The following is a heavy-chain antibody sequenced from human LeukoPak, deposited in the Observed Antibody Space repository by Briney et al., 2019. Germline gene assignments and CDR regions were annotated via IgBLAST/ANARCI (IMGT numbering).Heavy chain of an antibody. D-gene: IGHD3-22*01. Sequence: ASVKVSCKASGGTFSSYAIRWVRQAPGQGLEWMGGIIPIFGTANYAQKFQGRVTITTDESTSTAYMELSSLRSEDTAVYYCARDRYYDSSGGEDYFNYWGQGTLVTVSS. CDR3: ARDRYYDSSGGEDYFNY. V-gene: IGHV1-69*05. CDR2: IIPIFGTA. J-gene: IGHJ4*02. CDR1: GGTFSSYA.